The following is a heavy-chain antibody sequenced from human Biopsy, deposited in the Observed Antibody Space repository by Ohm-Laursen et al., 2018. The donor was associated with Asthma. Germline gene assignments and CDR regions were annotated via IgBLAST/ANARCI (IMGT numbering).Heavy chain of an antibody. D-gene: IGHD3-3*01. CDR2: GGSYYDGGLK. Sequence: SLRFSCAAVGFTFRSYDMHWVRQAPGKGLEWVAVGGSYYDGGLKYYADSVNGRFTVSRDDSKNTLYLQMNSLRPDDTAVYYCARDVMEWYLPAFDFWGQGTLVTVSS. J-gene: IGHJ4*02. CDR1: GFTFRSYD. V-gene: IGHV3-30-3*01. CDR3: ARDVMEWYLPAFDF.